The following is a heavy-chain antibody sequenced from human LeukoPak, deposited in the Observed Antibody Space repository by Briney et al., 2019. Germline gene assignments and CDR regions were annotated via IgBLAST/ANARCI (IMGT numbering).Heavy chain of an antibody. D-gene: IGHD5-12*01. CDR1: VASISSGGYY. J-gene: IGHJ4*02. Sequence: PSQTLSLTCTVSVASISSGGYYWSWIRQHPGTGLEWIGYIYYSGSTYYNPSLKSRVTISVGTSENQFSLKLTSVTAADTAVYYCARIPLGYSGAYYFDYWGQGTLVTVSP. V-gene: IGHV4-31*03. CDR3: ARIPLGYSGAYYFDY. CDR2: IYYSGST.